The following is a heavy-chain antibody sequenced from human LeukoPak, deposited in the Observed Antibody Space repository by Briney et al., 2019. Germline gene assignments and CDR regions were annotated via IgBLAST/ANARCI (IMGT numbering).Heavy chain of an antibody. J-gene: IGHJ6*02. CDR3: ARGSITIYGMDV. D-gene: IGHD3-3*01. Sequence: SQTLSLTCTVSGGSISSGDYYWRWIRQPPGKGLVWIGYIYYSGSTYYNPSLKSRVTISVDTSKNQFSLKLSSVTAADTAVYYCARGSITIYGMDVWGQGTTVTVSS. CDR1: GGSISSGDYY. CDR2: IYYSGST. V-gene: IGHV4-30-4*01.